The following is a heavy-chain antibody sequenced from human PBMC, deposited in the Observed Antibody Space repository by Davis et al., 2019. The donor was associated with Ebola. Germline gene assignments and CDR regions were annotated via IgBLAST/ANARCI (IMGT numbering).Heavy chain of an antibody. J-gene: IGHJ5*02. CDR1: GFTFSGSS. CDR3: ARDWGPTWSQVAAIDP. V-gene: IGHV3-21*01. CDR2: ISSSSSYI. D-gene: IGHD2-15*01. Sequence: GESLKISCAASGFTFSGSSMNWVRQAPGKGLEWVSSISSSSSYIHYADSVKGRFTISRDNAKNSLYLQMNSVRAEDTAVYYCARDWGPTWSQVAAIDPWGQGTLVTVSS.